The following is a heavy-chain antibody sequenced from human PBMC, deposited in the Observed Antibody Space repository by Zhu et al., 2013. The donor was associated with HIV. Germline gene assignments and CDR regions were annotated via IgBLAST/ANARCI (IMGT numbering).Heavy chain of an antibody. Sequence: QVQLQESGPGLVKPSQTLSLTCSVSGDSISNGGFYWTWIRQRPGMGPEWIGHIYYTGSTYYTPSLKSRLTISVDTSKNHFSLKLTSVTAADTAIYYCAKVAAGLTMIVHGFDSWGPGTLVTVSA. D-gene: IGHD3-22*01. V-gene: IGHV4-31*02. CDR2: IYYTGST. J-gene: IGHJ4*02. CDR1: GDSISNGGFY. CDR3: AKVAAGLTMIVHGFDS.